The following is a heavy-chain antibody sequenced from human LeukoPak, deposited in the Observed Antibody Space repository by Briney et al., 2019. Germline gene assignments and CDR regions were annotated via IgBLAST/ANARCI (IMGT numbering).Heavy chain of an antibody. Sequence: ASVKVSCKAPGYTFTSYDINWVRQATGQGLEWMGWMNPNSGNTGYAQKFQGRVTMTRNTSISTAYMELSSLRSEDTAVYYCARGGVRGGRKDYYFDYWGQGTLVTVSS. D-gene: IGHD3-10*01. CDR1: GYTFTSYD. V-gene: IGHV1-8*01. CDR3: ARGGVRGGRKDYYFDY. J-gene: IGHJ4*02. CDR2: MNPNSGNT.